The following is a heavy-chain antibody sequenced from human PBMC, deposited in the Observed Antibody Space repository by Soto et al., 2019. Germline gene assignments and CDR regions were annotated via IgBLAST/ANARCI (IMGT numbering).Heavy chain of an antibody. Sequence: QVQLVESGGGVVQPGRSLRLSCAASGFSFSSFGMHWVRQAPGKGLEWVAMIWYDGINKYYVDSVKGRFTISRDNSESTLYLQMDSLSAEDTAVYYCAREGRAFFDYWGQGTLVTVSS. CDR3: AREGRAFFDY. CDR1: GFSFSSFG. D-gene: IGHD3-3*02. V-gene: IGHV3-33*01. CDR2: IWYDGINK. J-gene: IGHJ4*02.